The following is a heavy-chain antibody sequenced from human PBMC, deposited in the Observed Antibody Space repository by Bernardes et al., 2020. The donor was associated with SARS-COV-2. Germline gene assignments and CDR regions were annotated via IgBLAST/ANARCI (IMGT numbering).Heavy chain of an antibody. D-gene: IGHD3-10*01. CDR2: IHYSGST. Sequence: SETLSLTCSVSGGSISSYHWSWIRQPPGKGLEWIGHIHYSGSTNYNPSLKSRVTISIDTSKNQFSRNLRSVTAADTAVYYCARQGGSGSSPDYWGQGTLVTVAS. V-gene: IGHV4-59*01. J-gene: IGHJ4*02. CDR3: ARQGGSGSSPDY. CDR1: GGSISSYH.